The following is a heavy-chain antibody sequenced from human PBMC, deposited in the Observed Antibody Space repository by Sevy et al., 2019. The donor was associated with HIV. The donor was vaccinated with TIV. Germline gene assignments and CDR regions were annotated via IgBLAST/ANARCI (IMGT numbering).Heavy chain of an antibody. Sequence: ASVKVSCKASGYTFTGYFMHWVRQAPGQGLEWMGWINPNSGGTNYAQKFQGRVTMTRDTSISTAYMELSRLRSDDTAVYHCARSISAGNPDAFDIWGQGTMVTVSS. V-gene: IGHV1-2*02. CDR1: GYTFTGYF. J-gene: IGHJ3*02. CDR2: INPNSGGT. CDR3: ARSISAGNPDAFDI. D-gene: IGHD3-3*02.